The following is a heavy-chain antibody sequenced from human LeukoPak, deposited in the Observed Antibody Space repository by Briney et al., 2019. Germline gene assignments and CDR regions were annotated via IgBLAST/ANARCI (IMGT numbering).Heavy chain of an antibody. V-gene: IGHV4-38-2*01. CDR2: VYHTGNT. J-gene: IGHJ3*02. CDR3: ARSGYSFGNAFDI. D-gene: IGHD5-18*01. Sequence: SETLSLTCAVSGHSISSGYYWGCIRQSPGKGLEWSGTVYHTGNTYYNPSLKSRVTISIDTPKNQFSLKLSSVTAAETAIYYCARSGYSFGNAFDIWGQGTVVTVSS. CDR1: GHSISSGYY.